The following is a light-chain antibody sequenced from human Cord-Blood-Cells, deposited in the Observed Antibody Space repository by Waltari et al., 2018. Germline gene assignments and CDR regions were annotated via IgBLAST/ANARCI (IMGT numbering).Light chain of an antibody. CDR3: QQRSNWPPT. CDR1: QSVSSY. J-gene: IGKJ5*01. Sequence: SPSPLSVSPGESATLSCRASQSVSSYLAWYQQKPGQAPRLLIYDASNRATGIPARFSGSGSGTDFTLTISSLEPEDFAVYYCQQRSNWPPTFGQGTRLEIK. V-gene: IGKV3-11*01. CDR2: DAS.